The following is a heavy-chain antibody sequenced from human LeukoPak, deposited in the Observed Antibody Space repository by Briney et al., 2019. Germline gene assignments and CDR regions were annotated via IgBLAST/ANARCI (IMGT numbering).Heavy chain of an antibody. Sequence: SETLSLTCAVSGYSISSGYYWGWIRQPPGKGLEWIGSIYHSGSSYYNTSLKSRVTISVDKSKNQFSLKLSSVTAADTAVYYCARVGIAAAGTLSPYYGMDVWGKGTTVTVSS. J-gene: IGHJ6*04. CDR1: GYSISSGYY. D-gene: IGHD6-13*01. CDR3: ARVGIAAAGTLSPYYGMDV. CDR2: IYHSGSS. V-gene: IGHV4-38-2*01.